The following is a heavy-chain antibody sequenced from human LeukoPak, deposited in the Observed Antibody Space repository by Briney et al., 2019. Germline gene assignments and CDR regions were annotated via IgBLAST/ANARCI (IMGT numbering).Heavy chain of an antibody. J-gene: IGHJ4*02. CDR3: ARQVGYSTGWYGGYYFDH. Sequence: ASVKVSCKASGYTFTSYGISWVRQAPGQGPEWMGWIAVYNGDTKFLQKFQGRVTLTTDASTNTAYMELRSLTSDDTAVYYCARQVGYSTGWYGGYYFDHWGQGTPVTVSA. CDR2: IAVYNGDT. V-gene: IGHV1-18*01. D-gene: IGHD6-19*01. CDR1: GYTFTSYG.